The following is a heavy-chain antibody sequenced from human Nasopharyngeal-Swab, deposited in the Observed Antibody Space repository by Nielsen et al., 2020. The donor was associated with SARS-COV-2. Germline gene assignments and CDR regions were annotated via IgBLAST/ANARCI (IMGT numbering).Heavy chain of an antibody. CDR3: ARSYYGSGRFDY. J-gene: IGHJ4*02. CDR1: GGTFSSYA. D-gene: IGHD3-10*01. V-gene: IGHV1-69*06. CDR2: IIPIFGTA. Sequence: SVKVSCKASGGTFSSYAISWVRQAPGQGLEWMGGIIPIFGTANYAQKFQGRVTITADKSTSTAYMELSSLRSGDTAVYYCARSYYGSGRFDYWGQGTLVTVSS.